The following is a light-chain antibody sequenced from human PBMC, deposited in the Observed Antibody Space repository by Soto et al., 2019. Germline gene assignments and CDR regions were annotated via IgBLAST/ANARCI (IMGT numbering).Light chain of an antibody. CDR3: ASWDDSLNVVV. V-gene: IGLV1-44*01. CDR2: SHN. Sequence: QSVLTQPPSASGTPGQRVTISCSGSSSNIGSNTVNWYQQLPGTAPKLLIDSHNQRPSGVPDRFSGSKSGTSASLAISGLQSEDEADYYCASWDDSLNVVVFGGGTKLTVL. J-gene: IGLJ2*01. CDR1: SSNIGSNT.